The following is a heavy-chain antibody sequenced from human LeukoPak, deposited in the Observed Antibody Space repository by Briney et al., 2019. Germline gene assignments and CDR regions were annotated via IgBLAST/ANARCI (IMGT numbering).Heavy chain of an antibody. J-gene: IGHJ4*02. CDR1: GFTFSSYW. CDR2: IKQDGSEK. Sequence: GGSLRLSCAASGFTFSSYWMSWVRQAPGKRLEWVANIKQDGSEKYYVDSVKGRFTISRDNAKNSLYLQMNSLRAEDTAAYYCARIKYSYGIDYWGQGTLVTVSS. D-gene: IGHD3-10*01. CDR3: ARIKYSYGIDY. V-gene: IGHV3-7*01.